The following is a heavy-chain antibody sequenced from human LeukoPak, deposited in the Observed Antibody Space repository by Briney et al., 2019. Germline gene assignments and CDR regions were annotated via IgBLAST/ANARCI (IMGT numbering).Heavy chain of an antibody. D-gene: IGHD3-3*01. Sequence: SETLSLTCTVSGGSISSYYWSWIRQPPGKGLEWIGYIYYSGSTNYNPSLKSRVTISVDTSKNQFSLKLSSVTAADTAVYYCARVSGDSGYDFWSGYSTGYFDYWGQGTLVTVSS. CDR2: IYYSGST. CDR1: GGSISSYY. CDR3: ARVSGDSGYDFWSGYSTGYFDY. J-gene: IGHJ4*02. V-gene: IGHV4-59*01.